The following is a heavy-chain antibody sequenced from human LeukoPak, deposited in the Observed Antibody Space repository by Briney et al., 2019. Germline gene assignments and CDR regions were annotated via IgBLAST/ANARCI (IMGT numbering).Heavy chain of an antibody. Sequence: GGSLRLSCAASGFTFSSYATSWVRQAPGKGLEWVSAISGSGGSTYYADSVKGRFTISRDNSKNTLYLQMNSLRAEDTAVYYCASQQEELLSPVGNWGQGTLVTVSS. D-gene: IGHD3-10*01. CDR2: ISGSGGST. V-gene: IGHV3-23*01. CDR1: GFTFSSYA. J-gene: IGHJ4*02. CDR3: ASQQEELLSPVGN.